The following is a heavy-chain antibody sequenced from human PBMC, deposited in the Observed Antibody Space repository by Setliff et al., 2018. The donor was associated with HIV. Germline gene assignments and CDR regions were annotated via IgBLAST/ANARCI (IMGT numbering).Heavy chain of an antibody. V-gene: IGHV1-46*01. D-gene: IGHD3-10*01. CDR3: AREMTGGYFDY. J-gene: IGHJ4*02. CDR2: FHPGSGAT. Sequence: RASVKVSCKASGYTFSNFYIHWVRQAPGQGLEWVGGFHPGSGATFFAQKFQGRLTLSSDTSASTAHMELSSLRSEETALYYCAREMTGGYFDYWGQGTLVTVS. CDR1: GYTFSNFY.